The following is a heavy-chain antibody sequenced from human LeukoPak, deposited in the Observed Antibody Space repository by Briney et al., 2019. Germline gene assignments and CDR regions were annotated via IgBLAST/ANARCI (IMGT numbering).Heavy chain of an antibody. J-gene: IGHJ4*02. CDR2: ISGSGGTT. CDR1: GFTFSTYA. V-gene: IGHV3-23*01. Sequence: PGGSLRLSCAASGFTFSTYAMSWVRQAPGKGLEWVSAISGSGGTTYYADSVKGRFTISRDNSKNTLYLQMNSLRADDRAVYYCAKVTYDRYFDYWGQGTLVTVSS. CDR3: AKVTYDRYFDY. D-gene: IGHD3-22*01.